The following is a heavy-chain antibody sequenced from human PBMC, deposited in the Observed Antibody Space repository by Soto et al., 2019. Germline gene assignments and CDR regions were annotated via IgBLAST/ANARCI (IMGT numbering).Heavy chain of an antibody. CDR1: GFAFSSYA. D-gene: IGHD4-17*01. Sequence: GGSLRLSCAASGFAFSSYAMSWVRQAPGKGLEWVSAISGSGGSTYYADSVKGRFTISRDNSKNTLYLQMNSLRAEDTAVYYCAKGKLRGHYFDYWGQGTLVTVSS. CDR2: ISGSGGST. J-gene: IGHJ4*02. V-gene: IGHV3-23*01. CDR3: AKGKLRGHYFDY.